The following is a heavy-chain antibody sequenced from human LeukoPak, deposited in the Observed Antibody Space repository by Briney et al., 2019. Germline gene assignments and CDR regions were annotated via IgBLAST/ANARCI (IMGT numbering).Heavy chain of an antibody. J-gene: IGHJ4*02. Sequence: TSQTLSLTCAVSGGSISSGGYSWSWIRQPPGKGLEWIGYIYHSGSTYYNPSLKSRVTISVDKSKNQFSLKLSSVTAADTAVYYCARDFYSSGWYHYWGQGTLVTVSS. CDR2: IYHSGST. V-gene: IGHV4-30-2*01. CDR3: ARDFYSSGWYHY. CDR1: GGSISSGGYS. D-gene: IGHD6-19*01.